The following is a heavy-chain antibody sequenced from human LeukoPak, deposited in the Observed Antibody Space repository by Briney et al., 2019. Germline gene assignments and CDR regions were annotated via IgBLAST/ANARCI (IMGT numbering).Heavy chain of an antibody. J-gene: IGHJ4*02. V-gene: IGHV2-5*02. CDR3: ALWMTSVTTFDY. CDR1: GFSLSTSGMG. CDR2: IYWDDDK. Sequence: SGPTLVKPTQTLTLTRTFSGFSLSTSGMGVGWMRQPPGKALECLALIYWDDDKPYSPSLKSRLTITKDTSKNQVVLTMTNMDPVDTATYYCALWMTSVTTFDYRGQGTLVTVSS. D-gene: IGHD4-17*01.